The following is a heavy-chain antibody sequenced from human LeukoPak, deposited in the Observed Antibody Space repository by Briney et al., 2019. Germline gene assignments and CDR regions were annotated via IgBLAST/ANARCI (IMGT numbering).Heavy chain of an antibody. J-gene: IGHJ4*02. Sequence: ASVKVSCKASGYTFTSYGISWVRQAPGQGLEWMGWISAYNGNTNFAQKLPGRVTMTTDTSTSTAYMELRSLRSDDTAVYYCARVPPGWDSSPFDYWGQGTLVTVSS. V-gene: IGHV1-18*01. D-gene: IGHD3-22*01. CDR2: ISAYNGNT. CDR1: GYTFTSYG. CDR3: ARVPPGWDSSPFDY.